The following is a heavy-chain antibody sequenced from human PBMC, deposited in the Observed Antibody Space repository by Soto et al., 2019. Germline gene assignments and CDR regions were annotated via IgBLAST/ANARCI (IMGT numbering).Heavy chain of an antibody. Sequence: EVQLVESGGGLVQPGGSQRLSCAASGFSFSSFWMSWVRQAPGKGLEWVAAIKEDGSEKNYVDSVRGRFTISRDNAKNSLYLQMNSLRADDTAVYYCARDLIWGQGSLVTVSS. CDR1: GFSFSSFW. V-gene: IGHV3-7*05. CDR2: IKEDGSEK. CDR3: ARDLI. J-gene: IGHJ4*02.